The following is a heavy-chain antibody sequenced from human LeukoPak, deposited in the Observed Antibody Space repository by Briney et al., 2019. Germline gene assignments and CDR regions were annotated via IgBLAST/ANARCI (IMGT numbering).Heavy chain of an antibody. Sequence: SETLSLTCTVSGGSISSSSYYWAWIRQPPGKGLEWIGSIYYRGSPYYNPSLKSRLTISVDTSRNHFSLRLSSVTAADTAVYYCATLSGDLAWFDPWGQGTLVTVFS. CDR1: GGSISSSSYY. V-gene: IGHV4-39*02. J-gene: IGHJ5*02. D-gene: IGHD3-10*01. CDR2: IYYRGSP. CDR3: ATLSGDLAWFDP.